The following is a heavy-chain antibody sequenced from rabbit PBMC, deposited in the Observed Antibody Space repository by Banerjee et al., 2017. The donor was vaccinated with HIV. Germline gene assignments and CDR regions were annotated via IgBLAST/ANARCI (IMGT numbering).Heavy chain of an antibody. V-gene: IGHV1S40*01. CDR2: IEAGSSGFT. CDR1: GVSFSGSSY. J-gene: IGHJ4*01. D-gene: IGHD5-1*01. CDR3: ARDLVTVIGWNFNL. Sequence: QSLEESGGDLVKPGASLTLTCKASGVSFSGSSYMCWVRQAPGKGLEWIACIEAGSSGFTYFASWAKGRFTISKTSSTTVTLQMTSLTAADTATYICARDLVTVIGWNFNLWGPGPLVTVS.